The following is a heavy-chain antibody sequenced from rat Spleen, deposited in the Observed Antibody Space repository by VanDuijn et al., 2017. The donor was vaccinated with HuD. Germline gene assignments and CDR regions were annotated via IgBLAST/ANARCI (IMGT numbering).Heavy chain of an antibody. J-gene: IGHJ3*01. Sequence: EVQLVESGGGLVKPGRSLKLSCAASGFTFNDYNMAWVRQAPKKGLEWVATISYDGSRTYYRDSVKGRFTISRYNAKSTLYLQMDSLRSEDTATYYCARHAYRYNSNWFAYWGQGTLVTVSS. CDR1: GFTFNDYN. CDR2: ISYDGSRT. V-gene: IGHV5-7*01. CDR3: ARHAYRYNSNWFAY. D-gene: IGHD1-5*01.